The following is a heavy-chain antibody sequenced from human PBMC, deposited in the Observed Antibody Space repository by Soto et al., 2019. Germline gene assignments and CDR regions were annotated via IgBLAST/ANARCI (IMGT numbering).Heavy chain of an antibody. CDR3: ASTADYYFDY. J-gene: IGHJ4*02. CDR1: GGSISSGGYY. V-gene: IGHV4-31*03. Sequence: QVQLQESGPGLVKPSQTLSLTCTVSGGSISSGGYYWSWIRQHPGKGLEWVGYIYYSGSTYYNPALTRRVTLPVDTSKHPFSLKLSSVTAAATAVYSCASTADYYFDYWGQGTLVTVSS. CDR2: IYYSGST.